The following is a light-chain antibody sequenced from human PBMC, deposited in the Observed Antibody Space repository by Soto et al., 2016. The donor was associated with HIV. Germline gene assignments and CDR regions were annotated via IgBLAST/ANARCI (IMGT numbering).Light chain of an antibody. V-gene: IGKV1-5*03. J-gene: IGKJ1*01. CDR3: QQYNDYPWT. Sequence: DIQMTQSPPTLSPSVGDRVTITCRASQNIYNWLAWYQQKPGKAPKLLIHKASILDSGVPSRFSGRGSGTEFTLTISSLQPDDFATYYCQQYNDYPWTFGHGTQVEIK. CDR2: KAS. CDR1: QNIYNW.